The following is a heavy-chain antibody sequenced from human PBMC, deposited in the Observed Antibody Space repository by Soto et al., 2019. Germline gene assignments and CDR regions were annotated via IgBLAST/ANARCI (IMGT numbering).Heavy chain of an antibody. CDR1: GGTFDAYT. CDR2: IIPLFGTA. D-gene: IGHD2-2*01. CDR3: ARLGTKAMDV. V-gene: IGHV1-69*01. Sequence: QVQLVQSGAEVRKPGSSVRVSCKASGGTFDAYTITWVRQAPGQGLEWMGGIIPLFGTANYAQKFQGRVTITADESTTTAHMELSSLRSEDTAVYFCARLGTKAMDVLGQGTTVTISS. J-gene: IGHJ6*02.